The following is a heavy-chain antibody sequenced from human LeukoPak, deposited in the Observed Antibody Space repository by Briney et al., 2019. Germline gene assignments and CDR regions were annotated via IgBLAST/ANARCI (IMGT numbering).Heavy chain of an antibody. V-gene: IGHV3-23*01. D-gene: IGHD3-3*01. CDR1: GFTFSSYA. J-gene: IGHJ4*02. Sequence: GGSLRLSCAASGFTFSSYAMSWVRQAPGKGLEWVSAISGSGGSAYYADSVKGRFTISRDNSKNTLYLQMNSLRAEDTAVYYCAQLRVGYYPPVVFAYWGQGTLVTVSS. CDR3: AQLRVGYYPPVVFAY. CDR2: ISGSGGSA.